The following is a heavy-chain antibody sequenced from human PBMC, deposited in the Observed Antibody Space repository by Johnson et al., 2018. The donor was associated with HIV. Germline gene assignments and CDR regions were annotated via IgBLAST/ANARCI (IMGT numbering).Heavy chain of an antibody. CDR2: ISWNSGSI. V-gene: IGHV3-9*01. J-gene: IGHJ3*02. D-gene: IGHD1-1*01. CDR1: GFTFSSYG. Sequence: VQLVESGGGLVKPGGSLRLSCAASGFTFSSYGMHWVRQAPGKGLEWVSGISWNSGSIGYADSVKGRFTISRDNAKNSLYLQMNSLRAEDTALYYCAKANWNGDAFDIWGQGTMVTVSS. CDR3: AKANWNGDAFDI.